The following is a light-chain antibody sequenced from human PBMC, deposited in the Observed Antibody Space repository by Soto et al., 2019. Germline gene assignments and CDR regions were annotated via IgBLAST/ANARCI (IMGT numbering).Light chain of an antibody. V-gene: IGKV3-20*01. J-gene: IGKJ1*01. Sequence: EIVLTQSPGTLSLSPGERATLSCRASQSVSSSYLAWYQQKPGQAPRLLIYGASSRATGIPDRFSGSGSGTDFPLTISRLEPEDFAVYYCQQYESSPRTFGQGTKVKSN. CDR2: GAS. CDR3: QQYESSPRT. CDR1: QSVSSSY.